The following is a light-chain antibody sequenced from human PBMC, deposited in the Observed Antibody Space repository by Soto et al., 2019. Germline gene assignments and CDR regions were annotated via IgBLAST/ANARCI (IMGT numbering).Light chain of an antibody. CDR3: QQYHRYSRT. J-gene: IGKJ1*01. Sequence: DIQMNQSPSTLSASVGDRVTVTCRASQSINGWLAWYQQKPGKAPKLLIYDASSLHSGVPSRFTGSGFGTEFTLTISSLQPEDFATYYCQQYHRYSRTFGQGTKVDIK. V-gene: IGKV1-5*01. CDR1: QSINGW. CDR2: DAS.